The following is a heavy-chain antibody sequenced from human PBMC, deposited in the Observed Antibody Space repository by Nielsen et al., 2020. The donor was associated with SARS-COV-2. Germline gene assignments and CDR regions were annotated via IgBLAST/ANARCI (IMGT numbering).Heavy chain of an antibody. Sequence: WVRQAPGQRLEWIGWIVVGSGNTNYAQKFQERVTITRDMSTSTAYMELSSLRSEDTAVYYCAANSPRTPERVYYYYYYMDVWGKGTTVTVSS. CDR2: IVVGSGNT. D-gene: IGHD1-14*01. V-gene: IGHV1-58*01. J-gene: IGHJ6*03. CDR3: AANSPRTPERVYYYYYYMDV.